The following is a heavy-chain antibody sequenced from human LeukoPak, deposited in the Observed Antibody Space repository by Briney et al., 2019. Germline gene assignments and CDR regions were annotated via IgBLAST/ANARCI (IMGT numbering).Heavy chain of an antibody. D-gene: IGHD1-26*01. CDR1: GFSLSSYA. J-gene: IGHJ4*02. Sequence: GRSLRLSCAASGFSLSSYAMHWVRQAPGTGLEWVSFVSFDGRNKNYADSVRGRFTISRDDSKNTLYPQMSSLRNEDTAVYFCARIVGHTRSEFWGQGTLVTVSS. CDR2: VSFDGRNK. CDR3: ARIVGHTRSEF. V-gene: IGHV3-30*04.